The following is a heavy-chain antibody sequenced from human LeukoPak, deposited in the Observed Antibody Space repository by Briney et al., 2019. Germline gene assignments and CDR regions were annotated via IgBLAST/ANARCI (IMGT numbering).Heavy chain of an antibody. CDR2: IYYSGST. Sequence: SQTLSLTCAVSGGSISSGGYSWSWIRQPPGKGLEWIGYIYYSGSTNYNPSLKSRVTISVDTSKNQFSLKLSSVTAADTAVYYCASGYSSSGNDYWGQGTLVTVSS. CDR1: GGSISSGGYS. V-gene: IGHV4-61*08. J-gene: IGHJ4*02. CDR3: ASGYSSSGNDY. D-gene: IGHD6-6*01.